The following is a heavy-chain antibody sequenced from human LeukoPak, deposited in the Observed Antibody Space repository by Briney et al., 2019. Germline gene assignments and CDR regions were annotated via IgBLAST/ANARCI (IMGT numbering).Heavy chain of an antibody. V-gene: IGHV3-21*01. J-gene: IGHJ4*02. CDR1: GFTLSNYK. CDR2: ISSSSSYI. CDR3: ARDSTYYYDSGSSGPHYFDN. Sequence: GGSLRLSCSASGFTLSNYKMNWVRQAPGKGLEWVSSISSSSSYIYYADSVKGRFTISRDNSKNTLYLQLNSLRAEDTAVYYCARDSTYYYDSGSSGPHYFDNWGQGTLVTVSS. D-gene: IGHD3-10*01.